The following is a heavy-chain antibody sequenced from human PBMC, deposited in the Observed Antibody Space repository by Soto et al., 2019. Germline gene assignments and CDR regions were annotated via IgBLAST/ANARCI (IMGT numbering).Heavy chain of an antibody. CDR1: GYTFTSYG. D-gene: IGHD2-2*01. J-gene: IGHJ6*03. CDR2: ISAYNGNT. Sequence: ASVKVSCKASGYTFTSYGISWVRQAPGQGLEWMGWISAYNGNTNYAQKLQGRVTMTTDTSTSTAYMELRSLRSDDTAVYYCARGTRLVVPAARSSYYYMDVWGKGTTVTVSS. CDR3: ARGTRLVVPAARSSYYYMDV. V-gene: IGHV1-18*01.